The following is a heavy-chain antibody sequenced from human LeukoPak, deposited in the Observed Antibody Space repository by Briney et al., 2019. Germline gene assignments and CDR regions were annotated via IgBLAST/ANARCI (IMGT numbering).Heavy chain of an antibody. D-gene: IGHD3-10*02. Sequence: SETLSLTCTVSGGSISGYYWSWIRQPPGKGLEWIGYIYYSGSTNYNPSLKSRVTISVDTSKNQCSLKLSSVTAADTAVYYCARDVRGDYFDYWGQGTLVTVSS. V-gene: IGHV4-59*01. J-gene: IGHJ4*02. CDR2: IYYSGST. CDR1: GGSISGYY. CDR3: ARDVRGDYFDY.